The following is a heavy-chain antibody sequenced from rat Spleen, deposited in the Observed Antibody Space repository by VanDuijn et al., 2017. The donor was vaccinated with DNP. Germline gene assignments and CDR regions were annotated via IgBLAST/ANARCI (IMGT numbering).Heavy chain of an antibody. Sequence: EEQLVESGGGLVQPGRSLKLSCAASGFTFSDYNMAWVRQAPKKGLEWVATISYDGSSTHYGDSVKGRFTVSRDNAKSTLYLQMDSLRSEDTATYYCATGTFAYWGQGTLVTVSS. CDR2: ISYDGSST. CDR1: GFTFSDYN. J-gene: IGHJ3*01. CDR3: ATGTFAY. V-gene: IGHV5-7*01.